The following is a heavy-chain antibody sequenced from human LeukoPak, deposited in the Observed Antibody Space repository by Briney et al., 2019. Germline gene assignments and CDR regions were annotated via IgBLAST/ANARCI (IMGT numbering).Heavy chain of an antibody. J-gene: IGHJ4*02. CDR3: ARDSLYGVVDY. D-gene: IGHD4-17*01. V-gene: IGHV1-69*05. CDR2: IIPIFGTA. Sequence: SVKVSCKASGGTFSSYAISWVRQAPGQGLEWMGGIIPIFGTANYAQKFQGRVTMTRDTSTSTVYMYLSSLRSEDTAVYYCARDSLYGVVDYWGQGTLVTVSS. CDR1: GGTFSSYA.